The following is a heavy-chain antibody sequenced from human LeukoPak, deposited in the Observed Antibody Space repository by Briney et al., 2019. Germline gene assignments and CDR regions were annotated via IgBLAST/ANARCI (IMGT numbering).Heavy chain of an antibody. Sequence: SETLSLTCTVSGGPISSYYWSWIRQPAGKGLEWIGRIYTSGSTNYNPSLKSRVTMSVDTSKNQFSLKLSSVTAADTAVYYCARGYCSSTSCYRSRGPGYYFDYWGQGTLVTVSS. CDR2: IYTSGST. V-gene: IGHV4-4*07. D-gene: IGHD2-2*02. CDR1: GGPISSYY. CDR3: ARGYCSSTSCYRSRGPGYYFDY. J-gene: IGHJ4*02.